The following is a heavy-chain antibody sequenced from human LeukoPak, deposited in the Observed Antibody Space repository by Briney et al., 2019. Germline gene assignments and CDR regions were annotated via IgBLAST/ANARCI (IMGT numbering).Heavy chain of an antibody. V-gene: IGHV3-11*04. J-gene: IGHJ4*02. CDR1: GFIFSDYY. Sequence: GSLRLSCTVSGFIFSDYYMSWVRQAPGKGLEWISDISSSGSTIYYADSVKGRFTISRDNAKKSLYLQMSRLRAEDTAVYYCGRELSGGNVYWGQGTLVTVSS. CDR2: ISSSGSTI. CDR3: GRELSGGNVY. D-gene: IGHD4-23*01.